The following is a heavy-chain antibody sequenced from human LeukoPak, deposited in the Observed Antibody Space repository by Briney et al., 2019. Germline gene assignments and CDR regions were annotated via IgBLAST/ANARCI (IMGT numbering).Heavy chain of an antibody. CDR2: INSDGSST. D-gene: IGHD1-26*01. CDR1: GFTFSSYW. Sequence: PGGSLRLSCAASGFTFSSYWMHWVRQAPGKGLVWVSRINSDGSSTSYADSVKGRFTISSDNAKNMLYLQMNSLRAEDTSVYYCARDRNTGSSYENLFVYWGQGSLVTVSS. V-gene: IGHV3-74*01. J-gene: IGHJ4*02. CDR3: ARDRNTGSSYENLFVY.